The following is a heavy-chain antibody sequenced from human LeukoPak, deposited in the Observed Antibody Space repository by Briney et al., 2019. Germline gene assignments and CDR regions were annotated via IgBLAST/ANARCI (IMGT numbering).Heavy chain of an antibody. V-gene: IGHV3-53*01. Sequence: GGSLRLSCAASGFTVSSNYMSWVRQAPGKGLEWVSVIYSGGSTYYADSVKSRFTISRDNSKNTLYLQMNSLRAEDTAVYYCAREAYYYDSSGYYFGYGMDVWGQGTTVTVSS. CDR2: IYSGGST. J-gene: IGHJ6*02. CDR3: AREAYYYDSSGYYFGYGMDV. CDR1: GFTVSSNY. D-gene: IGHD3-22*01.